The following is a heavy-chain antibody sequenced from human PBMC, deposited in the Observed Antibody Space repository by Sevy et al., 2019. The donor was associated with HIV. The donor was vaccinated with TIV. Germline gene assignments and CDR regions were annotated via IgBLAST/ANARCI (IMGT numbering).Heavy chain of an antibody. J-gene: IGHJ4*02. CDR1: GGSLSSGSYY. D-gene: IGHD6-13*01. V-gene: IGHV4-61*01. Sequence: SETLSLTCTVSGGSLSSGSYYWSWFRQAPGKGLEWLGYISYIGSTNYNPSLKSRVTISVDTSKNQLSLRLTSVTAADTAVYYCARDRIAAAGGYFDNWGQGTLVTVSS. CDR3: ARDRIAAAGGYFDN. CDR2: ISYIGST.